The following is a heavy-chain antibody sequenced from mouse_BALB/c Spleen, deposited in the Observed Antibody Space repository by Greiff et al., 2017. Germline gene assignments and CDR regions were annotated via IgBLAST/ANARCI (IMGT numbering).Heavy chain of an antibody. J-gene: IGHJ2*01. D-gene: IGHD1-1*01. CDR3: ARQGLRYYFDY. V-gene: IGHV5-12-2*01. Sequence: EVKVVESGGGLVQPGGSLKLSCAASGFTFSSYTMSWVRQTPEKRLEWVAYISNGGGSTYYPDTVKGRFTISRDNAKNTLYLQMSSLKSEDTAMYYCARQGLRYYFDYWGQGTTLTVSS. CDR2: ISNGGGST. CDR1: GFTFSSYT.